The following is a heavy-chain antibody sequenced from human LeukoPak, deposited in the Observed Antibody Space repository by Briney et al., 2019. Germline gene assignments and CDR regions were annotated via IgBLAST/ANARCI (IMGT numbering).Heavy chain of an antibody. CDR3: ARRGYCSSTSCYSVDP. Sequence: SETLSLTCTVSGGSISSSSYSWGWIRQPPGKGLEWIVSIYYSGSTYYNPSLKSRVTISVYTSKNKFSLKLSSVSAADTAVYYCARRGYCSSTSCYSVDPWGQGTLVTVSS. D-gene: IGHD2-2*02. CDR2: IYYSGST. J-gene: IGHJ5*02. V-gene: IGHV4-39*07. CDR1: GGSISSSSYS.